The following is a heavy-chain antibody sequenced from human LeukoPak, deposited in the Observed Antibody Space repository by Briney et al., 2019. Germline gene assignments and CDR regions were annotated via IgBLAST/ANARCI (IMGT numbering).Heavy chain of an antibody. CDR1: GFTFSNAW. CDR2: IKSKTDGGTT. J-gene: IGHJ4*02. Sequence: GGSLRLSCAASGFTFSNAWMSWVRQAPGKGLEWVGRIKSKTDGGTTDYAAPVKGRFTIPRDDSKNTLYLQMNSLKTEDTAVYYCTTGYYYDSSGYRDWGQGTLVTVSS. V-gene: IGHV3-15*01. D-gene: IGHD3-22*01. CDR3: TTGYYYDSSGYRD.